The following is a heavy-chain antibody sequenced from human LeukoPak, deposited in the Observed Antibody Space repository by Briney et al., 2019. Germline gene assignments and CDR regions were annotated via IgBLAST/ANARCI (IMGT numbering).Heavy chain of an antibody. V-gene: IGHV3-64D*09. CDR2: ISSIGGST. D-gene: IGHD1/OR15-1a*01. Sequence: GGSLRLSCSASGFTFSSYAMHWVRQAPGKGLEYVSSISSIGGSTYYADSVKGRFTISRDNSKNTPYLQMSSLRVEDTAVYYCVKSGTTKTLWSYFDYWGQGTLVTVSS. CDR3: VKSGTTKTLWSYFDY. J-gene: IGHJ4*02. CDR1: GFTFSSYA.